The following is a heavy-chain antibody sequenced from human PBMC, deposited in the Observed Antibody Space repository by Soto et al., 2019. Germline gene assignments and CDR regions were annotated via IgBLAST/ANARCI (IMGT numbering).Heavy chain of an antibody. Sequence: PSETLSLTCTVSGGSISSGGYYWSWIRQHPGKGLEWIGYIYYSGSTYYNPSLKSRVTISVDTSKNQFSLKLSSVTAADTAVYYCARMTRFGEPMWYFDYWGQGTLVT. D-gene: IGHD3-10*01. J-gene: IGHJ4*02. CDR1: GGSISSGGYY. CDR3: ARMTRFGEPMWYFDY. CDR2: IYYSGST. V-gene: IGHV4-31*03.